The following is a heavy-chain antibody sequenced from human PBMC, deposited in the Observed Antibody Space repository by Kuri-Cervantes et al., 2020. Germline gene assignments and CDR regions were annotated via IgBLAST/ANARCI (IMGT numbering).Heavy chain of an antibody. CDR3: ARVTWNDMIY. D-gene: IGHD1-1*01. V-gene: IGHV4-31*03. CDR1: GGSISSGGYY. J-gene: IGHJ4*02. CDR2: IQYTGST. Sequence: LRLSCTVSGGSISSGGYYWSWIRQHPGEGLEWIGYIQYTGSTFYNPSLKSRLTISVDTSKNQFSLKLSSVTAADTAMYYCARVTWNDMIYWGQGTLVTVSS.